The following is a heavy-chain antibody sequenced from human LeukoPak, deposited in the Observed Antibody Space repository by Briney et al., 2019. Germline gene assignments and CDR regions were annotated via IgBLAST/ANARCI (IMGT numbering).Heavy chain of an antibody. J-gene: IGHJ4*02. V-gene: IGHV3-23*01. D-gene: IGHD2-15*01. CDR2: ISGSGVSA. CDR1: GFTFRIYA. CDR3: AKVEDIVGKPVALHHFDY. Sequence: GGSLRLSCAASGFTFRIYAMSWVRQAPGKGLEWVSVISGSGVSAYMDSVKGRFTISRDNSKNTLYLQMNNLRAEDTAVYYCAKVEDIVGKPVALHHFDYWGQGTLVTVSS.